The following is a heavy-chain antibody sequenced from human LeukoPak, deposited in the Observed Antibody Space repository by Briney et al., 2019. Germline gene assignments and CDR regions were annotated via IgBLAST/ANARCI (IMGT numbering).Heavy chain of an antibody. Sequence: GGSLRLSCAASGFTFSSYSMNWVRQAPGKGLEWVSYISSSSSTIYYADSVKGRFTISRDNAKNSLYLQTNSLRAEDTAVYYCARVGGYCSSTSCPNNWFDPWGQGTLVTVSS. CDR1: GFTFSSYS. CDR3: ARVGGYCSSTSCPNNWFDP. J-gene: IGHJ5*02. D-gene: IGHD2-2*01. CDR2: ISSSSSTI. V-gene: IGHV3-48*01.